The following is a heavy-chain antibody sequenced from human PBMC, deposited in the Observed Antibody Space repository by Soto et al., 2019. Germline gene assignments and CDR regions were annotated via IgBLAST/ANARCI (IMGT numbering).Heavy chain of an antibody. D-gene: IGHD6-13*01. CDR1: GYIFINFY. V-gene: IGHV1-46*01. CDR2: INPSAVTT. J-gene: IGHJ4*01. Sequence: RASVKVSCKASGYIFINFYIHWVRQAPGHGLEWVGSINPSAVTTTYAQKFQDRVTMSRDTSTNTVYMELSGLTSEDTAVYYCARAGGSSWYFAHWGRETLVAVSS. CDR3: ARAGGSSWYFAH.